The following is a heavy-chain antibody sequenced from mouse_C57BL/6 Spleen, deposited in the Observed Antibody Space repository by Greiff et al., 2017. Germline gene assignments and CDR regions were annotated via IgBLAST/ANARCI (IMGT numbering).Heavy chain of an antibody. CDR3: ARSGTVVVDC. CDR1: GYAFTNYL. J-gene: IGHJ2*01. Sequence: VQLQQSGAELVRPGTSVKVSCKASGYAFTNYLIEWVKQRPGQGLEWIGVINPGSGGTNYNEKFKGKATLTADKSSSTAYMQLSSLTSEDSAVYFCARSGTVVVDCWGKGTTLTVSS. V-gene: IGHV1-54*01. D-gene: IGHD1-1*01. CDR2: INPGSGGT.